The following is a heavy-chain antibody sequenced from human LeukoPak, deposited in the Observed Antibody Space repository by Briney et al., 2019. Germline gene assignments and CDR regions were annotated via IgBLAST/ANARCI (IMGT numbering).Heavy chain of an antibody. CDR3: ARGPYSGSYYFTFDY. J-gene: IGHJ4*02. V-gene: IGHV1-69*13. CDR1: GGTFSSYA. CDR2: IIPIFGTA. D-gene: IGHD1-26*01. Sequence: GASVKVSCKASGGTFSSYAISWVRQAPGQGLEWIGGIIPIFGTANYAQKFQGRVTITADESTSTAYMELSSLRSEDTAVYYCARGPYSGSYYFTFDYWGQGTLVTVSS.